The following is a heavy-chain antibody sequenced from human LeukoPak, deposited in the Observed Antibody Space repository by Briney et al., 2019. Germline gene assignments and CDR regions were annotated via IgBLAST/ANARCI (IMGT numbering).Heavy chain of an antibody. Sequence: GGSLRLSCAASGFTFSSYAMSWVRQAPGKGLEWVSGISGSGGRTYYADSVKGRFTISRDNSKNTLYLQMNSLRAEDTAVYYCAKSMGATLFDYWGQGTLVTVSS. D-gene: IGHD1-26*01. CDR1: GFTFSSYA. CDR2: ISGSGGRT. CDR3: AKSMGATLFDY. V-gene: IGHV3-23*01. J-gene: IGHJ4*02.